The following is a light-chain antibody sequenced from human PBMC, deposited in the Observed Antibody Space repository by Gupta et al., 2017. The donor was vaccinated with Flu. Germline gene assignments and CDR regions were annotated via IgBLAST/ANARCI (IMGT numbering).Light chain of an antibody. Sequence: EIVMTQSPATLSVSQGERATLSCRASQSISSNLAWYQQKPGQAPRLLIYGASTRATGIPARFSGSGSGTEFTLTISSLQSEDFAVYYCQQYNNWPQTFGGGTKVEIK. V-gene: IGKV3-15*01. CDR1: QSISSN. CDR3: QQYNNWPQT. CDR2: GAS. J-gene: IGKJ4*01.